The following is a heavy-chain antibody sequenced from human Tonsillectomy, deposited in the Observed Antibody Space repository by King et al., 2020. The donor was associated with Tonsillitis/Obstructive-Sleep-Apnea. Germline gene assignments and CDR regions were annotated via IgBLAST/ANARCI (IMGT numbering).Heavy chain of an antibody. J-gene: IGHJ3*01. D-gene: IGHD3-3*01. Sequence: VQLVESGGDLVKPGGSLRLSCAASGFTFRSYTMNWVRQAPGKGLEWFSSISSSSSVIYYADSVKCRFTITRDNAKNSLYLQMNSLRAEETAVYYCARDLVYDLWSGYLDAFDLWGQGTMVTVSS. CDR2: ISSSSSVI. V-gene: IGHV3-21*01. CDR1: GFTFRSYT. CDR3: ARDLVYDLWSGYLDAFDL.